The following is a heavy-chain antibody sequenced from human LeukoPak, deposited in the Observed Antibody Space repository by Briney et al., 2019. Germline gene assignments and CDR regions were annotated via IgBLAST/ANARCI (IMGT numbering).Heavy chain of an antibody. V-gene: IGHV4-59*01. CDR3: ARINYAGYYYGMDV. D-gene: IGHD3-16*01. CDR1: GGSISNYY. CDR2: IYYSGST. J-gene: IGHJ6*02. Sequence: PSETLSLTCTGSGGSISNYYWTWIRQPPGKGLEWIGYIYYSGSTNYNPSLKSRVTISVDTSKNQLSLKLSSVTAADTAVYYCARINYAGYYYGMDVWGLGTTVTVSS.